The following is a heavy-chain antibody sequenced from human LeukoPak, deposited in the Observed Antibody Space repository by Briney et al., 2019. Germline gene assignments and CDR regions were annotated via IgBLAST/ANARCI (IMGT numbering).Heavy chain of an antibody. J-gene: IGHJ4*02. CDR2: IYTSGST. Sequence: SETLSLTCTVSGGSISSYYWSWIRQPAGKGLEWIGRIYTSGSTNYNLSLKSRVTMSVDTSKNQFSLKLSSVTAADTAVYYCARVGSYYYDSSGYYFDYWGQGTLVTVSS. V-gene: IGHV4-4*07. D-gene: IGHD3-22*01. CDR1: GGSISSYY. CDR3: ARVGSYYYDSSGYYFDY.